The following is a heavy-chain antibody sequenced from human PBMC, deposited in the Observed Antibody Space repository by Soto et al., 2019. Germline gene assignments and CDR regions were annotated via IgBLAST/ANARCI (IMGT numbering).Heavy chain of an antibody. J-gene: IGHJ4*02. Sequence: SGGGLVQTGGSLRLSCAASGFTFSAYWMSWVRQAPGKGLEWVANIKQAGSEKYYVDSVNGRFIISRDDAKNSLFLQVNRLRVEDTAVYYCAREKRANGYFDYWGQGTLVTVSS. CDR3: AREKRANGYFDY. D-gene: IGHD6-25*01. CDR2: IKQAGSEK. CDR1: GFTFSAYW. V-gene: IGHV3-7*01.